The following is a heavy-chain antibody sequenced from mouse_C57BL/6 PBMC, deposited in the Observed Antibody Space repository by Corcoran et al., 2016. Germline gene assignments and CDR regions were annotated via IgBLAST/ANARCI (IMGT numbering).Heavy chain of an antibody. CDR1: GYTFTDYY. Sequence: EVQLQQSGPELVKPGASVKISCKASGYTFTDYYMNWVKQSHGKSLEWIGDINPNNGGTSYNQKFKGKATLTVDKSSSTAYMELRSLTSEDSAVYYCARSPPLYYGTPGYYFDYWGQGTTLTVSS. CDR2: INPNNGGT. J-gene: IGHJ2*01. D-gene: IGHD2-1*01. CDR3: ARSPPLYYGTPGYYFDY. V-gene: IGHV1-26*01.